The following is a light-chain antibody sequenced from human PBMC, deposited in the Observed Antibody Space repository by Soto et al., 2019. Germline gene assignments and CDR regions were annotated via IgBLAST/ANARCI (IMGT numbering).Light chain of an antibody. J-gene: IGKJ1*01. V-gene: IGKV3-15*01. CDR3: QQFNDWPRT. CDR2: GAS. CDR1: QSVSNN. Sequence: EIVMTQSPDTLSVSPGEGATLSCRASQSVSNNLAWYQQKPGQAPRLLIYGASTRATCIPPRFSGSGSGTEFTLTISSLQSEDFAVYYCQQFNDWPRTFGQGTKVEIK.